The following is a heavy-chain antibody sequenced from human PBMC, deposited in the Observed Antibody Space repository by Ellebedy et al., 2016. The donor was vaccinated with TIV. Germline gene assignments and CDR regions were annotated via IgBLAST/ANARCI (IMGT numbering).Heavy chain of an antibody. J-gene: IGHJ4*02. Sequence: PGGSLRLSCVASGFTFSSCAMSWVRQAPGKGLEWGSAISGSGGSTYYADSVKGRFTISRDNSKNALYLQMNSLRTADTAVYYCAKEHLVLGIADYWGQGTLVTVSS. CDR3: AKEHLVLGIADY. CDR1: GFTFSSCA. D-gene: IGHD6-13*01. V-gene: IGHV3-23*01. CDR2: ISGSGGST.